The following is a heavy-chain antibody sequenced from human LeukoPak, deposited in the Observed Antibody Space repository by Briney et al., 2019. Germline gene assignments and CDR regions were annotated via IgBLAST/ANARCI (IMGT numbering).Heavy chain of an antibody. V-gene: IGHV3-30*18. CDR1: GFTFSSYG. J-gene: IGHJ4*02. D-gene: IGHD6-19*01. Sequence: GGSLRLSCAASGFTFSSYGIHWVRQAPGKGREWGAVISYDGNNKYYADSVKGRFTISRDNSKSTLYLQMNSLRAEDTAIYYCAKDRSTGWYAGFDYWGQGTLVTVSS. CDR2: ISYDGNNK. CDR3: AKDRSTGWYAGFDY.